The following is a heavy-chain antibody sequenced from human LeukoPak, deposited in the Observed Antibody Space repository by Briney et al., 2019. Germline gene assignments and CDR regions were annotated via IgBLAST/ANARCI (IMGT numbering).Heavy chain of an antibody. D-gene: IGHD2-2*01. Sequence: SETLSLTCAVYGGSFSGYYWSWIRQPPGKGLEWIGEINHCGSTNYNPSLKSRVTISVDTSKNQFSLKLSSVTAADTAVYYCARGPDIVVVPAASYYYYYYGMDVWGQGTTVTVSS. CDR1: GGSFSGYY. V-gene: IGHV4-34*01. J-gene: IGHJ6*02. CDR2: INHCGST. CDR3: ARGPDIVVVPAASYYYYYYGMDV.